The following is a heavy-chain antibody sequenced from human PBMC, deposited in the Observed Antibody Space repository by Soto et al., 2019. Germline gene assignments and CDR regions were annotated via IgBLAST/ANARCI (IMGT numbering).Heavy chain of an antibody. Sequence: EVQLVESGGGLVKPGGSLRLSCAASGFTFSNAWMNWVRQAPGKGLEWVGRIKSKTDGGTTDYAAPVKGRFTISRDDSKNTLYLQMNSLKTEDTAVYYCTTSSIRYFDWLSPASGWGMDVWGQGTTVTVSS. D-gene: IGHD3-9*01. CDR2: IKSKTDGGTT. CDR3: TTSSIRYFDWLSPASGWGMDV. CDR1: GFTFSNAW. J-gene: IGHJ6*02. V-gene: IGHV3-15*07.